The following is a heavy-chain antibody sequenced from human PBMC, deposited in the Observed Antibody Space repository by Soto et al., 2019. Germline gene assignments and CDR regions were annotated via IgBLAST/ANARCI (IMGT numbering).Heavy chain of an antibody. Sequence: PGESLKISCKGSGYSFTIYCIGLVLQMPGKGLEWMGIIYPGDSDTRYSPSFQGQVTISADKSISAAYLQWSSLKASDTAMYYCARSSTPRGYYYGMDVWGQGTTVTVSS. CDR3: ARSSTPRGYYYGMDV. J-gene: IGHJ6*02. V-gene: IGHV5-51*01. CDR2: IYPGDSDT. CDR1: GYSFTIYC. D-gene: IGHD3-3*02.